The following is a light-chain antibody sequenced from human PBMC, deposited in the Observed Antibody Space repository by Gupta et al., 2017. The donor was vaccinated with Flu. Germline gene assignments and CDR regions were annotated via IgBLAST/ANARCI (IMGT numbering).Light chain of an antibody. Sequence: EIVLTQSPGTLSLSPGDRATRTCRASQSVISGYLAWYTQIPGQAPRLLMNDASTRATGIPDRFSGSGTGTEFTLTVSRLDPEDFAVYCSHQECSSPTTFGQRTKVE. CDR3: HQECSSPTT. V-gene: IGKV3-20*01. CDR1: QSVISGY. J-gene: IGKJ1*01. CDR2: DAS.